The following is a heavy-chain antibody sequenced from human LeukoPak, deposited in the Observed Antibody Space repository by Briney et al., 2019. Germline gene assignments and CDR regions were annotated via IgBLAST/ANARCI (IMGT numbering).Heavy chain of an antibody. D-gene: IGHD1-26*01. Sequence: ASVKVSCKASGYTFTGYYMHWVRQAPGQGLEWMGWINPNSGGTNYAQKFQGWVTMTRDTSISTAYMELSRLRSDDTAVYYCAREEESGNLYYFDYWGQGTLVTVSS. CDR3: AREEESGNLYYFDY. V-gene: IGHV1-2*04. CDR2: INPNSGGT. CDR1: GYTFTGYY. J-gene: IGHJ4*02.